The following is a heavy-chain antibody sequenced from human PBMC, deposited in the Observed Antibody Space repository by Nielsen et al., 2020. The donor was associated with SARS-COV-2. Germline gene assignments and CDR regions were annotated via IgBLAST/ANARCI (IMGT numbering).Heavy chain of an antibody. Sequence: SETLSLTCTVSGGSISSSSYYWGWIRQPPGKGLEWIGSIYYSGSTYYNPSLKSRVTISVDTSKNQFSLKLSSVTAADTAVYYCASTGFEDSGVDYWGQGTLVTVSS. D-gene: IGHD1-14*01. J-gene: IGHJ4*02. CDR1: GGSISSSSYY. V-gene: IGHV4-39*01. CDR3: ASTGFEDSGVDY. CDR2: IYYSGST.